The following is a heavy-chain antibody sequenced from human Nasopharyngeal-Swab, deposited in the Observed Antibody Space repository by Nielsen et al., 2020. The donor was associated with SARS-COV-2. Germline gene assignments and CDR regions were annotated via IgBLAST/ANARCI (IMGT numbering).Heavy chain of an antibody. Sequence: ASVKVSCKASGYSFPDYYMHWVRQAPGRGLEWMGLVSPRNGSTSYAQKLQGRVTITSDTSTRTVYMALSSLTSKDTAVYYCATGGIDYWGQGTLVTVSS. J-gene: IGHJ4*02. CDR2: VSPRNGST. CDR3: ATGGIDY. D-gene: IGHD3-10*01. CDR1: GYSFPDYY. V-gene: IGHV1-46*04.